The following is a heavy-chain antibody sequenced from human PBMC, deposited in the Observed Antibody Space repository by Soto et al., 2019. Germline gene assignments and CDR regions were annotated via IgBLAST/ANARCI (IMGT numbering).Heavy chain of an antibody. CDR1: GFTFGSYA. D-gene: IGHD3-22*01. CDR3: AKNPGYYYDSTGYHFDY. Sequence: GGSLRLSCAASGFTFGSYAMTWVRQAPGKGLEWVSAISYGGGTTYYADSVKGRFTISRDNSKNTLYLQMNSLRAEDTAVYYCAKNPGYYYDSTGYHFDYWGQGTLGTVSS. J-gene: IGHJ4*02. CDR2: ISYGGGTT. V-gene: IGHV3-23*01.